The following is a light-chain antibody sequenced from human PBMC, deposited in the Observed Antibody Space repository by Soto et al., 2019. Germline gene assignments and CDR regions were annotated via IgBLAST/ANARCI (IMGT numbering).Light chain of an antibody. Sequence: SYELTQPTSVSVSPGQTASITCSGVKLGDKYACWYQQKPGQSPVLVIYQDSKRPSGIPERFSGSNSGNTATLTISGTQAMDEADYYCQAWDSSTEVVFGGGTKLTVL. J-gene: IGLJ2*01. CDR1: KLGDKY. CDR2: QDS. CDR3: QAWDSSTEVV. V-gene: IGLV3-1*01.